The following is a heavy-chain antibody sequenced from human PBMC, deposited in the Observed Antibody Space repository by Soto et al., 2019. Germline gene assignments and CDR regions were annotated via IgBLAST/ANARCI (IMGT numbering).Heavy chain of an antibody. D-gene: IGHD3-9*01. CDR3: ARGGELRYFDWLLLGLDP. CDR1: GGSFSGYY. J-gene: IGHJ5*02. CDR2: INHSGST. V-gene: IGHV4-34*01. Sequence: SETLSLTCAVYGGSFSGYYWSWIRQPPGKGLEWIGEINHSGSTNYNPSLKSRVTISVDTSKNQFSLKLSSVTATDTAVYYCARGGELRYFDWLLLGLDPWGQGTLVTVSS.